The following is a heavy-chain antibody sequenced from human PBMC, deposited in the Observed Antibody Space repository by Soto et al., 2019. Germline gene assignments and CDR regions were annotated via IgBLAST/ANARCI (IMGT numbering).Heavy chain of an antibody. J-gene: IGHJ6*02. Sequence: SETLSLTCTVSGGSISSYYWSWIRQPAGKGLECIGRIYTSGSTNYNPSLKSRVTMSVDTSKNQFSLKLSSVTAADTAVYYCARDPTRGDYYYYYGMDVWGQGTTVTVSS. CDR3: ARDPTRGDYYYYYGMDV. CDR2: IYTSGST. V-gene: IGHV4-4*07. CDR1: GGSISSYY.